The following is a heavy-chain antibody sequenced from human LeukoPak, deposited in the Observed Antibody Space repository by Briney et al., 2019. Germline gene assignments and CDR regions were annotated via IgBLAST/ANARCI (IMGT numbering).Heavy chain of an antibody. CDR2: ITPIFGTA. J-gene: IGHJ4*02. CDR3: ARGWLAETTVVTPYNY. V-gene: IGHV1-69*01. CDR1: GGTFRSNA. D-gene: IGHD4-23*01. Sequence: SVKVSCKASGGTFRSNAISWVRQAPGQGLEWMGGITPIFGTANYAQKFQGRVTITAVGSMSTAYMELSSLRSEDTAVYYCARGWLAETTVVTPYNYWGQGTLVTVSS.